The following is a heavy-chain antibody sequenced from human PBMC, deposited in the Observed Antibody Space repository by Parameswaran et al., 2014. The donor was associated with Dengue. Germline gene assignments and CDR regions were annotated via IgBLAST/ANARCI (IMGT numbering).Heavy chain of an antibody. CDR3: ARDQSLGPGSGEPAASHYYYGMDV. D-gene: IGHD2-2*01. V-gene: IGHV1-69*05. J-gene: IGHJ6*02. Sequence: WVRQAPGQGLEWMGGIIPIFGTANYAQKFQGRVTITTDESTSTAYMELSSLRSEDTAVYYCARDQSLGPGSGEPAASHYYYGMDVWGQGTTVTVSS. CDR2: IIPIFGTA.